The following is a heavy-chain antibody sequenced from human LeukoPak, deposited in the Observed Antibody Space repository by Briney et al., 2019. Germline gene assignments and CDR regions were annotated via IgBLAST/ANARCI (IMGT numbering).Heavy chain of an antibody. D-gene: IGHD6-13*01. CDR1: GFTVSSNY. CDR2: INHSGST. Sequence: PGGSLRLACAASGFTVSSNYMSWIRQPPGKGLEWIGEINHSGSTNYNPSLKSRVTISVDTSKNQFSLKLSSVTAADTAVYYCARGSTPYQFLSAAAGPPLFEPWGQGTLVTVSS. V-gene: IGHV4-34*01. J-gene: IGHJ5*02. CDR3: ARGSTPYQFLSAAAGPPLFEP.